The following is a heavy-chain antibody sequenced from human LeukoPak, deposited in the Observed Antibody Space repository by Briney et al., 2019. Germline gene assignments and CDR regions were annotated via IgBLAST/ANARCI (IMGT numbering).Heavy chain of an antibody. J-gene: IGHJ5*02. V-gene: IGHV3-23*01. CDR3: AKDAEGGSTVTTT. CDR1: GFTFTTYT. Sequence: GGSLRLSCAASGFTFTTYTMRWVRQAPGKGLEWVSAISGSGDSTYYADSVKGRFTISRDNSKNTLYLQMNSLRAEDTAVYYCAKDAEGGSTVTTTWGQGTLVTVSS. D-gene: IGHD4-17*01. CDR2: ISGSGDST.